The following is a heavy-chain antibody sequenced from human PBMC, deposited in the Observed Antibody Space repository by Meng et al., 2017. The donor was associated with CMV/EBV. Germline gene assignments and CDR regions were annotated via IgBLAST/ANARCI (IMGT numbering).Heavy chain of an antibody. CDR2: INANSGGT. Sequence: ASVKVSCKASGYTFTGYYMHWVRQAPGQGLEWMGWINANSGGTNYAVKFQGRVTMTRDTSITTAYMELSRLRSDDTAVCYCARVTDFWSTPWGFDPWGQGTLVTVSS. D-gene: IGHD3-3*01. V-gene: IGHV1-2*02. J-gene: IGHJ5*01. CDR1: GYTFTGYY. CDR3: ARVTDFWSTPWGFDP.